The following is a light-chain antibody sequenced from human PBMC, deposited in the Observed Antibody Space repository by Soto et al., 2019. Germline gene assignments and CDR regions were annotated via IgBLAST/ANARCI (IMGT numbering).Light chain of an antibody. V-gene: IGKV3-11*01. CDR2: DAS. Sequence: EIVLTQSPATLSLSPGERATLSCRASQSVSSYLAWYQKKPGQAPRILIYDASNRDTGIPARFSGSGSGTDFSLAISSLETEDFAVFYFQQRSNWPPLFTLGGGKKVELK. J-gene: IGKJ4*01. CDR1: QSVSSY. CDR3: QQRSNWPPLFT.